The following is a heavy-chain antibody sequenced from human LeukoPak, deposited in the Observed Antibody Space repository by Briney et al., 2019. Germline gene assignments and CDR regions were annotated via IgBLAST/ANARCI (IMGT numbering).Heavy chain of an antibody. D-gene: IGHD2-2*01. J-gene: IGHJ4*02. Sequence: PGRSLRLSCAASGFTFNTFGMHWVRQAPGKGLEWVAVISFDGREKYYADSVKGRFTISRDNSKDTLFLQMNSLTPEDTAVYYCRVATKYLSSYFDYWGQGVLVTVSS. CDR3: RVATKYLSSYFDY. CDR1: GFTFNTFG. V-gene: IGHV3-30*03. CDR2: ISFDGREK.